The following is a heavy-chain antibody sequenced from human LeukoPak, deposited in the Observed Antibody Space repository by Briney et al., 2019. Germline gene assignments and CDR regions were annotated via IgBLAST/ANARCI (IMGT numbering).Heavy chain of an antibody. CDR2: ISAYNGNT. Sequence: ASVKVSRKASGYTFTSYGISWVRQAPGQGLEWMGWISAYNGNTNYAQKLQGRVTITRNSPISTAYMELSSLRSEDTAVYYCARGGGGSYYGAFDIWGQGTMVTVSS. J-gene: IGHJ3*02. V-gene: IGHV1-18*01. CDR1: GYTFTSYG. D-gene: IGHD1-26*01. CDR3: ARGGGGSYYGAFDI.